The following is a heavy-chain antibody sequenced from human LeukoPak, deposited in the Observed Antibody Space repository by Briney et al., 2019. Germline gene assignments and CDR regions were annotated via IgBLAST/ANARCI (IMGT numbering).Heavy chain of an antibody. CDR3: ARARGAVAIDY. D-gene: IGHD6-19*01. V-gene: IGHV4-34*01. CDR1: GGSFSGYY. CDR2: INHSGST. J-gene: IGHJ4*02. Sequence: PSETLSLTCAVYGGSFSGYYWRWIRQPPGKGREWIGEINHSGSTNYNPSLKRRVTISVDTSKNQFSLKLSSVTAADTAVYYCARARGAVAIDYWGQGTLVTVSS.